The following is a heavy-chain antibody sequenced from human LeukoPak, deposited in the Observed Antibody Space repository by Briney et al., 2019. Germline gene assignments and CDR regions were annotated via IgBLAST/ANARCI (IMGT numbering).Heavy chain of an antibody. CDR2: IYHSGST. J-gene: IGHJ4*02. Sequence: PSETLSLTCAVYGGSFSGFYWSWIRQPPGKGLEWIGSIYHSGSTYYNPSLKSRVTISVDTSKNQFSLKLSSVTAADTAVYYCARRPQRGRWLVGYFDYWGQGTLVTVSS. CDR1: GGSFSGFY. CDR3: ARRPQRGRWLVGYFDY. V-gene: IGHV4-34*01. D-gene: IGHD6-19*01.